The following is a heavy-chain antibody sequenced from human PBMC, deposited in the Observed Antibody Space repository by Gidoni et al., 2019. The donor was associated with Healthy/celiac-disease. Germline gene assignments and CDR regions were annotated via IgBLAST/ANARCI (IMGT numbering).Heavy chain of an antibody. V-gene: IGHV1-46*01. Sequence: QVQLVQSGAEVKKPGASVKVSCKASGYTFTSYYMHWVRQAPGQGLEWMGIINPSGGSTSYAQKFQGRVTMTKDTSTSTVYMELSSLRSEDTAVYYCARDSLQSPGARFFDYWGQGTLVTVSS. CDR1: GYTFTSYY. D-gene: IGHD3-3*01. CDR3: ARDSLQSPGARFFDY. J-gene: IGHJ4*02. CDR2: INPSGGST.